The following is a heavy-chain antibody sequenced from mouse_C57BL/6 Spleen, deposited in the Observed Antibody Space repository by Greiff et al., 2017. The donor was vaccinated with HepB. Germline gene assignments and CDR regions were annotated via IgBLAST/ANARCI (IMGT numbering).Heavy chain of an antibody. J-gene: IGHJ1*03. D-gene: IGHD1-1*01. Sequence: VQLQQSGPELVKPGASVKISCKASGYAFSSSWMNWVKQRPGKGLEWIGRIYPGDGDTNYNGKFKGKATLTADKSSSTAYMQLSSLTSEDSAVYFCAPYYYGSSYYWYFDVWGTGTTVTVSS. CDR2: IYPGDGDT. CDR3: APYYYGSSYYWYFDV. CDR1: GYAFSSSW. V-gene: IGHV1-82*01.